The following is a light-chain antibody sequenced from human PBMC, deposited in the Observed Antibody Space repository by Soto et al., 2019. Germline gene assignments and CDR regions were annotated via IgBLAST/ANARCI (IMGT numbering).Light chain of an antibody. CDR3: SSYTSSRTLV. J-gene: IGLJ2*01. Sequence: QSALTQPASVSGSPGQSITISCTGSSSDVGGYDHVSWYQQHPGKAPKIMIYDVSNRPSGVSNRFSGSKSVNTASLTISGLQAEDEADYYCSSYTSSRTLVFGGGTKLTVL. V-gene: IGLV2-14*01. CDR1: SSDVGGYDH. CDR2: DVS.